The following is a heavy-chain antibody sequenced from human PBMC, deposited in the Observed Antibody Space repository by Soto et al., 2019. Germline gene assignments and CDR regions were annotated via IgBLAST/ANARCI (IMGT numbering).Heavy chain of an antibody. CDR2: MNNRGST. CDR1: GGSFSGYY. Sequence: SETLSLTCAVYGGSFSGYYWSWIRQPPGKGLEWIGEMNNRGSTNYNPSLKSRVTISVDTSKNQFSLKLSSVTAADTAVYYCARKVAATGRLDYWGQGTLVTVSS. CDR3: ARKVAATGRLDY. J-gene: IGHJ4*02. V-gene: IGHV4-34*01. D-gene: IGHD2-15*01.